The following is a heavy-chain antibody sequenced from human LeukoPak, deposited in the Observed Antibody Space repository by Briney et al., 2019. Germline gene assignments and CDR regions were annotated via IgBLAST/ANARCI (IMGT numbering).Heavy chain of an antibody. D-gene: IGHD3-16*01. CDR1: GLIFSVYG. V-gene: IGHV3-30*02. CDR3: AKRVIPSAYQGTYYMEV. CDR2: IRHDESKT. J-gene: IGHJ6*03. Sequence: GGSLRLSCAASGLIFSVYGMRSVRQAPGGGRGWGAYIRHDESKTFYADSVRGRFTISRDNAKNTLYLQTQSLRAEDTGLYYCAKRVIPSAYQGTYYMEVWGKGTTVTVSS.